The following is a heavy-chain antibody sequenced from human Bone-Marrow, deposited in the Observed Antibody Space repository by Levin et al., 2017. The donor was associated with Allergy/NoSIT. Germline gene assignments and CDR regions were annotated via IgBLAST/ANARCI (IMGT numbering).Heavy chain of an antibody. D-gene: IGHD3-3*01. V-gene: IGHV1-69*13. J-gene: IGHJ6*02. CDR2: IIPSFGAT. CDR1: GGSLNNYA. CDR3: ARGVRFLEWLSNPRQYYYYGMDV. Sequence: SVKVSCKASGGSLNNYAINWVRQALGQGLEWMGGIIPSFGATNYAQTFQDRVTITADESTNRVYMELRGLRSEDTAVYYCARGVRFLEWLSNPRQYYYYGMDVWGQGTTVTVSS.